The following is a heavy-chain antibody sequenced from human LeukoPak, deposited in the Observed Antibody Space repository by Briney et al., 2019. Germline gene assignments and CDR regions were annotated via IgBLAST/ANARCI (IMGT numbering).Heavy chain of an antibody. V-gene: IGHV3-30*18. CDR1: GFTFSSYG. Sequence: GGSLRLSCAASGFTFSSYGMHWVRQAPGKGLEWVAVISYDGSNKYYADSVKGRFTISRDNSKNTLYLHMNSLRAEDTAVYYCAKDRKVFWSGYYPRDFDYWGQGTLVTVSS. CDR3: AKDRKVFWSGYYPRDFDY. D-gene: IGHD3-3*01. CDR2: ISYDGSNK. J-gene: IGHJ4*02.